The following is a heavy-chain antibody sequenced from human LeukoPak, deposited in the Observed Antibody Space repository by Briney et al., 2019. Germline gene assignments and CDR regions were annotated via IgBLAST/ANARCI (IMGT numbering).Heavy chain of an antibody. CDR2: IRTRSNNFAT. D-gene: IGHD4/OR15-4a*01. CDR1: RFSFSTSW. V-gene: IGHV3-73*01. J-gene: IGHJ5*02. CDR3: TSLTTKTP. Sequence: GESLRLSCAASRFSFSTSWMSWVRQASGRGLEWVALIRTRSNNFATAYAASLRGRFTVSRDDSRNMAYLQMNSPKIEDTAVYYCTSLTTKTPWGQGTLVTVSS.